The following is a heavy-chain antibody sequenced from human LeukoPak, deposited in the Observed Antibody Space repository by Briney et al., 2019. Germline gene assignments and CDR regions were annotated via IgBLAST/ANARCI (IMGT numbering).Heavy chain of an antibody. J-gene: IGHJ6*03. CDR1: GYTFTSYD. CDR2: ISAYNGNT. Sequence: ASVKVSCKASGYTFTSYDITWVRQAPGQGLEGMGWISAYNGNTNYAQKLQGRVTMTTDTSTSTAYMELRSLRSDDTAVYYCARGGIPHHYYYYYMDVWGKGTTVTVSS. D-gene: IGHD1-26*01. V-gene: IGHV1-18*01. CDR3: ARGGIPHHYYYYYMDV.